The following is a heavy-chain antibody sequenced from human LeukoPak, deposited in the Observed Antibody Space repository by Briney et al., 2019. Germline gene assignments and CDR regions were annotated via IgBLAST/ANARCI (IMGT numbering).Heavy chain of an antibody. Sequence: PSETLSLTCSVSGVSISSGSYYWGWIRQPPGMGLEWIGIIYHNGNTNYNPSLKSRVTISADTSRNQFSLRMDSVTAADTAVYYCARLWDSTGLYFYYYMDVWGVGTTVTVSS. CDR2: IYHNGNT. CDR3: ARLWDSTGLYFYYYMDV. V-gene: IGHV4-39*01. D-gene: IGHD2/OR15-2a*01. CDR1: GVSISSGSYY. J-gene: IGHJ6*03.